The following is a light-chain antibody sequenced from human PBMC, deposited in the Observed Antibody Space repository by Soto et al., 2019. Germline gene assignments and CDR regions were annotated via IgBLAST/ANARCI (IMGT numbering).Light chain of an antibody. J-gene: IGLJ2*01. CDR1: SSDVGGYNY. CDR3: SAYTSSSFF. Sequence: QSALTQPASVSGSPGQSITISCTGTSSDVGGYNYVSWYQQHPGKAPKLMIYDVSNRPSGGSNRFSGSKSGNTASLTISGFQAEDEAGYYCSAYTSSSFFFGGGTKLTVL. V-gene: IGLV2-14*01. CDR2: DVS.